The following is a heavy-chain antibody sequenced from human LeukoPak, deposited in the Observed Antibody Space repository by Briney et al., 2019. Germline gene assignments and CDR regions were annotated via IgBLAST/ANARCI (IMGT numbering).Heavy chain of an antibody. CDR2: ICTGGDT. Sequence: GGSLRLSCVASGFTFSSNDFHSVRQASGQGLEWGSGICTGGDTYYVGSVKGRFTISREDAKNSLSLQMNNLRGGDTAVYYCTRGGRLAPFDYWGQGTLVTVSS. V-gene: IGHV3-13*04. D-gene: IGHD3-16*01. CDR1: GFTFSSND. CDR3: TRGGRLAPFDY. J-gene: IGHJ4*02.